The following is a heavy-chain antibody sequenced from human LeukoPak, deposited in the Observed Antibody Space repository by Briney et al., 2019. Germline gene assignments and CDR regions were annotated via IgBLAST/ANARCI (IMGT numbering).Heavy chain of an antibody. J-gene: IGHJ3*02. D-gene: IGHD5/OR15-5a*01. CDR1: GGSISSGGYY. CDR2: IYYSGST. CDR3: ARGESVYDSGRAVDI. Sequence: SQALSLTCTVSGGSISSGGYYWLWIRQHPGKGLEWIRYIYYSGSTYYNPPLKSPVTISEDTSKNQFSLKLSSVTAADTAVYYCARGESVYDSGRAVDIWGQGTKVTVSS. V-gene: IGHV4-31*01.